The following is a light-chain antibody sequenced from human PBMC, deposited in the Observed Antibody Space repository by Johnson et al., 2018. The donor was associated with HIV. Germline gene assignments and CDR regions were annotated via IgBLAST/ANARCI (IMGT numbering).Light chain of an antibody. CDR1: VLAKKY. V-gene: IGLV3-27*01. CDR3: GTWDSSLRVGV. J-gene: IGLJ1*01. CDR2: KDS. Sequence: VLTQPPSVSVSPGQTARITCSGDVLAKKYARWFQQKPGQAPVLVIYKDSERPSGIPDRFSGSKSGTSATLGITGLQTGDEADYYCGTWDSSLRVGVFGTGTKVTVL.